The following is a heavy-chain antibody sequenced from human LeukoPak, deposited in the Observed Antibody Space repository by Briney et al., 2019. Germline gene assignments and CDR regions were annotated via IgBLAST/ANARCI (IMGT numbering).Heavy chain of an antibody. CDR3: ARDLSTRRYCSGGSCYSDGSFFDY. D-gene: IGHD2-15*01. V-gene: IGHV3-7*01. CDR2: IKQDGSEK. Sequence: GGSLRLSCAASGFTFSSYAMSWVRQAPGKGLEWVANIKQDGSEKYYVDSVKGRFTISRDNAKNSLYLQMNSLRAEDTAVYYCARDLSTRRYCSGGSCYSDGSFFDYWGQGTLVTVSS. J-gene: IGHJ4*02. CDR1: GFTFSSYA.